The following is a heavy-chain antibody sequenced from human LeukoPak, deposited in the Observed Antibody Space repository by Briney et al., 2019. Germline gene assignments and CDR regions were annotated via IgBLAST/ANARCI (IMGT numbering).Heavy chain of an antibody. CDR1: GFTFSSYA. J-gene: IGHJ4*02. V-gene: IGHV3-23*01. D-gene: IGHD6-19*01. CDR2: ISGSGGST. CDR3: AKDMCIAVAGSKNNIGAFDY. Sequence: PGGSLRLSCAASGFTFSSYAMSWVRQAPGKGLEWVSAISGSGGSTCYADSVKGRFTISRDNSKNTLYLQMNSLRAMDTAVYYCAKDMCIAVAGSKNNIGAFDYWGQGTLVTVSS.